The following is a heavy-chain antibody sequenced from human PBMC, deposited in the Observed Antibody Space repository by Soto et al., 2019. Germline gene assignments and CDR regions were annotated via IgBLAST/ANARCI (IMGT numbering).Heavy chain of an antibody. CDR2: IYSGGST. Sequence: PGGSLRLSCAASGFTVSSNYMSWVRQAPGKGLGWVSVIYSGGSTYYADSVKGRFTISRDNSKNTLYLQMNSLRAEDTAVHYCARDWYYYDSSGYYVGWNAFDIWGQGTMVTVSS. CDR3: ARDWYYYDSSGYYVGWNAFDI. J-gene: IGHJ3*02. D-gene: IGHD3-22*01. CDR1: GFTVSSNY. V-gene: IGHV3-66*01.